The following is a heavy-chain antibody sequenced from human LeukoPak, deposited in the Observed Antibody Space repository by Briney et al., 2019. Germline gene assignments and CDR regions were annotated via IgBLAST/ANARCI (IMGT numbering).Heavy chain of an antibody. J-gene: IGHJ6*03. V-gene: IGHV1-18*01. CDR2: ISAYNGNT. CDR1: GYTFTSYG. D-gene: IGHD2-2*01. Sequence: GASVKASCKASGYTFTSYGISWVRQAPGQGLEWMGWISAYNGNTNYAQKLQGRVTMTTDTSTSTAYMELRSLRSDDTAVYHCARELGYCSSTSCRTYYYYMDVWGKGTTVTVSS. CDR3: ARELGYCSSTSCRTYYYYMDV.